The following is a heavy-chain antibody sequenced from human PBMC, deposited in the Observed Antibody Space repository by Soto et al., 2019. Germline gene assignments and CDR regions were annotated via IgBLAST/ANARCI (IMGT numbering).Heavy chain of an antibody. J-gene: IGHJ5*02. CDR3: AATDFPSPGGGP. D-gene: IGHD3-3*01. CDR2: VVVATGNT. V-gene: IGHV1-58*01. Sequence: SVKVSCKASGFSSLSFAVQWVRQTRGQRLEWIGSVVVATGNTVYSPKFQDRATITGDMSTNIDYMYLGSLTSEDTAIYYCAATDFPSPGGGPWGQGTLVTVS. CDR1: GFSSLSFA.